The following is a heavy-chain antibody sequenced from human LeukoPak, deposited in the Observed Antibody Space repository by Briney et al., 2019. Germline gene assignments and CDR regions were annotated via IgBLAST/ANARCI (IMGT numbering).Heavy chain of an antibody. CDR3: AKGKERWLQLDYFDY. CDR2: ISWNSGSI. D-gene: IGHD5-24*01. CDR1: GFTFDDYA. J-gene: IGHJ4*02. V-gene: IGHV3-9*01. Sequence: GRSLRLSCAASGFTFDDYAMHWVRQAPGKGLEWVSGISWNSGSIGYADPVKGRFTISRDNAKNSLYLQMNSLRAEDTALYYCAKGKERWLQLDYFDYWGQGTLVTVSS.